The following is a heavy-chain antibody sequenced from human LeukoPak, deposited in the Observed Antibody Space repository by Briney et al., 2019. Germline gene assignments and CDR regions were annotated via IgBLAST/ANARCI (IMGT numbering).Heavy chain of an antibody. Sequence: PGGSLRLSCAASGFTFSSYGMHWVRQAPGKGLEWVAVISYDGSNKYYADSVKGRFTISRDNSKNTLYLQMNSLRAEDTAVYYCAKDPGGIAVALYYFDYWGQGTLDTVSS. CDR3: AKDPGGIAVALYYFDY. CDR2: ISYDGSNK. D-gene: IGHD6-19*01. V-gene: IGHV3-30*18. J-gene: IGHJ4*02. CDR1: GFTFSSYG.